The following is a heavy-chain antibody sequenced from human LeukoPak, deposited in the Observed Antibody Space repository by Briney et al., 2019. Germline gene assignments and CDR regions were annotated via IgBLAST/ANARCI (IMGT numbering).Heavy chain of an antibody. D-gene: IGHD3-22*01. J-gene: IGHJ4*02. CDR1: GGSISSGGYY. Sequence: SETLSLTCTVSGGSISSGGYYWSWIRQHPGKGLEWIGYIYYSGSTYYNPSLKSRVTISVDTSKNQFSLKLSSVTAADTAVYYCARGDSSGYSYFDYWGQGTLVTVSS. CDR3: ARGDSSGYSYFDY. V-gene: IGHV4-31*03. CDR2: IYYSGST.